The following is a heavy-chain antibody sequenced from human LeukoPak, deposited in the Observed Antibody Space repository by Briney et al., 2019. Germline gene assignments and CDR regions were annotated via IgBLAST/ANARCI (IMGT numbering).Heavy chain of an antibody. D-gene: IGHD3-22*01. CDR2: IIPILGIA. J-gene: IGHJ5*02. CDR3: ARGGPYYDSTNNWFDP. CDR1: GGTFSSYT. V-gene: IGHV1-69*02. Sequence: ASVKVSCKASGGTFSSYTISWVGQAPGQGLEWMGRIIPILGIANYAQKFQGRVTITADKSTSTAYMELSSLRSEDTAVYYCARGGPYYDSTNNWFDPWGQGTLVTVSS.